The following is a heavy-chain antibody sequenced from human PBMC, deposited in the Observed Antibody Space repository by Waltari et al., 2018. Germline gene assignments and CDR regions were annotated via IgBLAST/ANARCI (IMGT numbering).Heavy chain of an antibody. CDR2: ISCDGYSQ. V-gene: IGHV3-30-3*01. CDR1: GFAFNSYA. Sequence: QVQLVESGGGVVQPGRSLRLSCAASGFAFNSYAIHWVRQAPGKGLEWVAVISCDGYSQNHADSVRGRFTISKDSSRRTVYLQMNSLRPDDTAVYYCARVGYCSSTGCYTSGAFDYWGQGTPVIVSS. D-gene: IGHD2-2*02. J-gene: IGHJ4*02. CDR3: ARVGYCSSTGCYTSGAFDY.